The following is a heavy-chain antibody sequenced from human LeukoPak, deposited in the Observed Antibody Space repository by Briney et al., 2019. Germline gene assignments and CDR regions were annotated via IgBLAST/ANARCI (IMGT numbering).Heavy chain of an antibody. D-gene: IGHD1-1*01. CDR3: ARGGDNWNFY. CDR2: INRSGSI. CDR1: GGSFSGYY. Sequence: PSETLSLTCAVYGGSFSGYYRSWIRQPPGKGLELIGEINRSGSIDYNPSLKSRVTISADTSKNQFLLNLNSVTAADTAVYYCARGGDNWNFYWGQGTLVTVS. J-gene: IGHJ4*02. V-gene: IGHV4-34*01.